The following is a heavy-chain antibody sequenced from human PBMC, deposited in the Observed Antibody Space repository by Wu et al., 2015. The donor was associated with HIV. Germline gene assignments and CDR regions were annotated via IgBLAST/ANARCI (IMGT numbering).Heavy chain of an antibody. CDR1: GGTFSSYA. J-gene: IGHJ4*02. CDR3: ARAHLDIVEVIAAPEDTGYFNY. D-gene: IGHD2-15*01. Sequence: QVQLVQSGAEVKKPGSSVKVSCKASGGTFSSYAISWVRQAPGQGLEWMGGIIPIFGTANYAQKFQGRVTITADESTYTAYMELSSLRSEDTAVYYCARAHLDIVEVIAAPEDTGYFNYWGQGTLVTVSS. CDR2: IIPIFGTA. V-gene: IGHV1-69*12.